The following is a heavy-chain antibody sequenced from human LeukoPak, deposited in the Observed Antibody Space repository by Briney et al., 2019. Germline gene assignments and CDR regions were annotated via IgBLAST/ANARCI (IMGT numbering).Heavy chain of an antibody. V-gene: IGHV3-23*01. D-gene: IGHD6-13*01. Sequence: GGSLRLSCAASGFTFTSYAMSWVRQVPGRGLEWVSGISGSGGSTYYVDSVRGRFTISRDNSKNTLYLQMNSLRAEDTAVYYCVKEVFSRIATSGPPRGAFDIWGQGTMVTVSS. CDR3: VKEVFSRIATSGPPRGAFDI. CDR1: GFTFTSYA. J-gene: IGHJ3*02. CDR2: ISGSGGST.